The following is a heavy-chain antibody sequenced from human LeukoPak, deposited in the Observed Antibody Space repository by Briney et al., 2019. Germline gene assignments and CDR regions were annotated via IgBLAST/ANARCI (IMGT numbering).Heavy chain of an antibody. V-gene: IGHV1-18*01. D-gene: IGHD3-9*01. Sequence: GASVKVSCKASGYTFTSYGFSWVRQAPGQELEWMGWISAYYGNAHFAQKFQGRVTMTTDTSTTTAYMELRSLRSDDTAVYYCARGVIREILNDMSGLDVWGQGTTVTVSS. CDR3: ARGVIREILNDMSGLDV. CDR1: GYTFTSYG. CDR2: ISAYYGNA. J-gene: IGHJ6*02.